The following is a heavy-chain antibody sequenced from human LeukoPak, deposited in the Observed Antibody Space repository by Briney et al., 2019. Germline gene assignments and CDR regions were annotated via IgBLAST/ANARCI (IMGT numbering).Heavy chain of an antibody. CDR2: INWNGGST. V-gene: IGHV3-20*04. CDR3: ARSRRSGSYYVFAY. CDR1: GFTFDDYG. J-gene: IGHJ4*02. Sequence: GGSLRLSCAASGFTFDDYGMSWVRQAPGKGLEWVSGINWNGGSTGYADSVKGRLTISRDNAKNSLYLQMNSLRAEDTALYYCARSRRSGSYYVFAYWGQGTLVTVSS. D-gene: IGHD1-26*01.